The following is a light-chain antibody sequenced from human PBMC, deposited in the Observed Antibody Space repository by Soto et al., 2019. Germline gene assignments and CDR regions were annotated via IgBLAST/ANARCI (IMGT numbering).Light chain of an antibody. Sequence: QSVLTQPASVSGSPGQSITISCTGTSSDVGGYNYVSWYQQHPGKAPKLMIYDVSNRPSGVSNRFSGSKSGNTASLSISGLQAEDVADYYCSSYTSSSTRVFGTGTKVTDL. CDR2: DVS. V-gene: IGLV2-14*01. J-gene: IGLJ1*01. CDR1: SSDVGGYNY. CDR3: SSYTSSSTRV.